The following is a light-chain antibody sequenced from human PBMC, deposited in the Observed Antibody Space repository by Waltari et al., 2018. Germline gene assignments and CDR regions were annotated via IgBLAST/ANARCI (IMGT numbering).Light chain of an antibody. V-gene: IGLV2-14*01. CDR2: GVM. Sequence: QSALTQPASVSGSPGQSITISCTGTNIYVGSYNYFSWFQQHPGKAPKLMIYGVMKRPSGVSHRFSGSKSGNTASLTISGLQAEDEADYYCSSYRSSSTPYVFGTGTKVTVL. CDR1: NIYVGSYNY. CDR3: SSYRSSSTPYV. J-gene: IGLJ1*01.